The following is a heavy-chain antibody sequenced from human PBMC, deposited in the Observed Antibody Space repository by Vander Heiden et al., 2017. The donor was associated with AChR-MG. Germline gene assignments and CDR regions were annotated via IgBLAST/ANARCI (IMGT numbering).Heavy chain of an antibody. J-gene: IGHJ4*02. CDR1: GFTFSSSR. CDR2: ISSSRSYI. V-gene: IGHV3-21*01. D-gene: IGHD2-15*01. CDR3: ARDRSCSQ. Sequence: EVQLGESGGGLVKTGGALRLCSAPSGFTFSSSRMNWVRQSPGKGLEWLSSISSSRSYIYYADSVKGRFTISRDNAKNSLYLQMNSLRAEDTAVYYCARDRSCSQWGQGTLVTVSS.